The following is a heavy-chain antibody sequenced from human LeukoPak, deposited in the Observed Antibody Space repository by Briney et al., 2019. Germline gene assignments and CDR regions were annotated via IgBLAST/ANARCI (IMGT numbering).Heavy chain of an antibody. V-gene: IGHV3-53*01. D-gene: IGHD6-19*01. CDR3: ARGYSSGWTAYRTGMDV. CDR1: GFTVSSNY. J-gene: IGHJ6*02. Sequence: GGSLRLSCAASGFTVSSNYMSWVRQAPGKGLEWVSVIYSGGSTYYADSVKGRFTISRDNSKNTLYLQMNSLRAEDTAVYYCARGYSSGWTAYRTGMDVWGQGTTVTVSS. CDR2: IYSGGST.